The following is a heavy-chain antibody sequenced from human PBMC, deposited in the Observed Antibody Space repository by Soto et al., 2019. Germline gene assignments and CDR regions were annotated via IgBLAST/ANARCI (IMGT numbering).Heavy chain of an antibody. Sequence: GGSLRLSCAVSGFSFDDYMMHWVRQAPGKGLEWVSGISGSGGSTYYADSVKGRFTISRDNSKNTLYLQMNSLRAEDTAVYYCAKDRNGYSYGMDVWGQGTTVTVSS. CDR2: ISGSGGST. CDR1: GFSFDDYM. CDR3: AKDRNGYSYGMDV. J-gene: IGHJ6*02. V-gene: IGHV3-23*01. D-gene: IGHD2-8*01.